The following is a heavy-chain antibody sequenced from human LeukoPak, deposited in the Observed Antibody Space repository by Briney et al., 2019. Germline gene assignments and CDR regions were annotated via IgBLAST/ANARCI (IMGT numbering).Heavy chain of an antibody. D-gene: IGHD6-19*01. CDR2: IYYSGST. CDR3: ARLAVAGRPVNWFDP. CDR1: GGSISSYY. Sequence: SETLSLTCAVYGGSISSYYWSWIRQPPGKGLEWIGYIYYSGSTNHNPSLKSRVTIPVDTSKNQFSLKLSSVTAADTAVYYCARLAVAGRPVNWFDPWGQGTLVTVSS. V-gene: IGHV4-59*01. J-gene: IGHJ5*02.